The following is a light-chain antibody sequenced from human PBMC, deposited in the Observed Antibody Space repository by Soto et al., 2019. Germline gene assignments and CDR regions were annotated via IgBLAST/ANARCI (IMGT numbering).Light chain of an antibody. CDR2: DAS. Sequence: EIVLTQSPATLSLSPGERATLSCRASQSVSSYLAWYQQTPGQAPRLLIYDASNRATGIPARFSGSGSGTDFTLTISSLEPEDFAVYYCQQRSNWPITFGXGTRLEIK. CDR3: QQRSNWPIT. CDR1: QSVSSY. J-gene: IGKJ5*01. V-gene: IGKV3-11*01.